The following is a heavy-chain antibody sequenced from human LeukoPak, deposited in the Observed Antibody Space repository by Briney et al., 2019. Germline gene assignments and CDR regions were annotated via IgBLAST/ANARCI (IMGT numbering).Heavy chain of an antibody. CDR1: GLSISDNY. CDR3: ARGLMMAVAGRGEFHY. CDR2: IHSGGNI. V-gene: IGHV3-53*01. J-gene: IGHJ4*02. D-gene: IGHD6-13*01. Sequence: PGGSLRLSCAASGLSISDNYMSWVRQAPGKGLEWVSIIHSGGNIYYADSVKGRFTISRDNPKNTLYLQMNSLRAEDTAVYYCARGLMMAVAGRGEFHYWGQGTLVTVSS.